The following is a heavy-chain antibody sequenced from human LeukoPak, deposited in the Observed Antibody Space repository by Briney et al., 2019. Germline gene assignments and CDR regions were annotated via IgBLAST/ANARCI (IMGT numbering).Heavy chain of an antibody. J-gene: IGHJ5*02. CDR1: GYSFTDYY. Sequence: EASVKVSCKTSGYSFTDYYMHWVRQAPGQGLEWMGWINPNSGGTSSAQKFQGRVTMTRDTSITTVYMEVNWLTSDDTAIYYCARADRLHGGSYLIDPWGQGTLVTVSS. CDR2: INPNSGGT. V-gene: IGHV1-2*02. CDR3: ARADRLHGGSYLIDP. D-gene: IGHD3-16*01.